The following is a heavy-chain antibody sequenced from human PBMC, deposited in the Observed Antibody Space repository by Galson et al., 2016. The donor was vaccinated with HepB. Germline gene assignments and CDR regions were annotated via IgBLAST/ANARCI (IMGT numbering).Heavy chain of an antibody. CDR1: GFTFSSYS. CDR2: IRSRKIIYTT. CDR3: AKERGSRLTMVRGVLDPFYI. V-gene: IGHV3-72*01. Sequence: SLRLSCAASGFTFSSYSMNWVRQAPGKGLEWVGRIRSRKIIYTTEYATSVKGRITIQRDDSKNVMFLQMSSLRAEDTAVYYCAKERGSRLTMVRGVLDPFYIWGHGTLVTVSA. D-gene: IGHD3-10*01. J-gene: IGHJ3*02.